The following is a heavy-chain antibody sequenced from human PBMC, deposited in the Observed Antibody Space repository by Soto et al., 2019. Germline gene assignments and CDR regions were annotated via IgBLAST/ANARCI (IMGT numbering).Heavy chain of an antibody. CDR3: ARENYYDSGGYYYYEY. Sequence: QVQLVQSGPEVEKPGASVKVSCKASGYTFVNYGSCWVRQAPGQGLEWMGWISAYNGKTNYAQKVKGRVTVTRDTSTSTVYMELRSLRSDDTAVYYCARENYYDSGGYYYYEYWGQGTLVTVSS. D-gene: IGHD3-22*01. CDR1: GYTFVNYG. CDR2: ISAYNGKT. J-gene: IGHJ4*02. V-gene: IGHV1-18*01.